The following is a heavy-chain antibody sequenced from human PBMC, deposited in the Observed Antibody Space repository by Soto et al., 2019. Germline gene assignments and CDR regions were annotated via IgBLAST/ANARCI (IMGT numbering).Heavy chain of an antibody. CDR1: GFSLSTSGVG. CDR2: IYWDDDK. CDR3: AHRRGAAAASEYFQH. V-gene: IGHV2-5*02. D-gene: IGHD6-13*01. Sequence: QITLKESGPTLVKPTQTLTLTCTFSGFSLSTSGVGVGWIRQPPGKALEWLALIYWDDDKRYSPSPKSRLTITKDTSKNQVVLTMTNMDPVDTATYYCAHRRGAAAASEYFQHWGQGTLVTVSS. J-gene: IGHJ1*01.